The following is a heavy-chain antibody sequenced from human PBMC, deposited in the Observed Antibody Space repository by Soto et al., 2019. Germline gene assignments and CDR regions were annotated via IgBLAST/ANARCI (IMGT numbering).Heavy chain of an antibody. CDR3: ARGFRSGVFDY. J-gene: IGHJ4*02. D-gene: IGHD6-25*01. V-gene: IGHV4-34*01. CDR2: INHSGST. CDR1: GGSFSGYY. Sequence: QVQLQQWCAGLLKPSETLSLTCAVYGGSFSGYYWSWIRQPPGKGLEWIGEINHSGSTNYNPSLKSRVTISVDTSKNQFSLKLSSVTAADTAVYYCARGFRSGVFDYWGQGTLVTVSS.